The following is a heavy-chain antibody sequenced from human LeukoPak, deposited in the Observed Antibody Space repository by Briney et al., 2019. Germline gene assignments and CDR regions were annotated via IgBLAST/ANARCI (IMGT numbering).Heavy chain of an antibody. CDR3: ARSRSGYYEDY. CDR2: IKEDGSEK. V-gene: IGHV3-7*01. Sequence: GGSLRLSCAASGFTFSNYWMSWVRQAPGKGLEWVANIKEDGSEKYYVDSVKGRFTISRDNAKNSLSLQVNSLSAEDTAVYYCARSRSGYYEDYWGRGTLVTVSS. CDR1: GFTFSNYW. J-gene: IGHJ4*02. D-gene: IGHD3-22*01.